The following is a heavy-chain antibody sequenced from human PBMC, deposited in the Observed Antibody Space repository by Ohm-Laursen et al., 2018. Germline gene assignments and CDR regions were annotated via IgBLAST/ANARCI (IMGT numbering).Heavy chain of an antibody. Sequence: SLRLSCTASGFTFGSYWMGWVRQAPGKGLEWVANIQEDGSDKYYMDSVKGRFTISRDNAKNSLYLQMNSLRAEDTAVYYCARATHYYGMAVWGQGTTVTVSS. CDR3: ARATHYYGMAV. CDR1: GFTFGSYW. J-gene: IGHJ6*02. V-gene: IGHV3-7*01. CDR2: IQEDGSDK.